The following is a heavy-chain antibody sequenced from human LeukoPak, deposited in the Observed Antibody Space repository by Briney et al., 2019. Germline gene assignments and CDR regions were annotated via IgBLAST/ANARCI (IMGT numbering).Heavy chain of an antibody. CDR3: ARGRKGNSKAYSFDY. D-gene: IGHD4-23*01. J-gene: IGHJ4*02. CDR1: GGSISNGDYY. CDR2: IYYSGST. Sequence: PSETLSLTCTVSGGSISNGDYYWGWIRQPPGKGLEWIGSIYYSGSTYYNPSLKSRVTISVDTSKNQFSLKLSSVTAADTAVYYCARGRKGNSKAYSFDYWGQGTLVTVSS. V-gene: IGHV4-39*07.